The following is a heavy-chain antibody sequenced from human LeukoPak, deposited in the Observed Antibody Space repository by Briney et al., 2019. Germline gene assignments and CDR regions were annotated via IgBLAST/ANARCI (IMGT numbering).Heavy chain of an antibody. V-gene: IGHV1-3*01. CDR1: GYTFTSYA. Sequence: ASVKVSCKASGYTFTSYAMHWVRQAPGQRLEWMGWINAGNGNTKYSQKFQGRATITRDTSASTAYMELSSLRSEDTAVYYCARVGTIFGVTSRYWFDPWGQGTLVTVSS. J-gene: IGHJ5*02. CDR3: ARVGTIFGVTSRYWFDP. CDR2: INAGNGNT. D-gene: IGHD3-3*01.